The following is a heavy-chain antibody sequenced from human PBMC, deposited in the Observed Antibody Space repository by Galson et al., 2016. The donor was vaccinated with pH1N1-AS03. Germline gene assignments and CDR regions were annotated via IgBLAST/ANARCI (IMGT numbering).Heavy chain of an antibody. J-gene: IGHJ6*02. V-gene: IGHV4-34*01. CDR2: VDHSGII. Sequence: ETLSLTCDVLGGTFSGFFWNWVRQSSGKGLEWIGEVDHSGIITYNPSLRSRLNISLDASSRQFSLKLTSVTAADTAVYFCARLLGKAFPRLGRNFGMDVWGQGTTVTVSS. CDR3: ARLLGKAFPRLGRNFGMDV. CDR1: GGTFSGFF. D-gene: IGHD3-16*01.